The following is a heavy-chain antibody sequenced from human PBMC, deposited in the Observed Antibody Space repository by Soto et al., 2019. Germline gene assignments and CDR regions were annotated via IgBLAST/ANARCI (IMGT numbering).Heavy chain of an antibody. CDR3: ARAYSLDV. CDR2: IKRKADGETT. CDR1: GFTFSNAW. Sequence: GGSLRLSCVVSGFTFSNAWMTWVRQAPGKGLEWVGRIKRKADGETTDYATSVKGRFAISRDDSKNTLFLQMDGLRAEDTAVYYCARAYSLDVWGQGTTVTVSS. D-gene: IGHD2-15*01. V-gene: IGHV3-15*01. J-gene: IGHJ6*02.